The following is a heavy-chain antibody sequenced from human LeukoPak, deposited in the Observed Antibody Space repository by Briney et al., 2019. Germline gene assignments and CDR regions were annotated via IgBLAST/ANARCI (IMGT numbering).Heavy chain of an antibody. Sequence: PSETLSLTCAVYGGSFSGYYWSWIRQPPGKGLEWIGSIYHSGSTYYSPSLKSRVTISMDTSKNQFSLKLSSVTAADTAVYYCAILGGYPNWFDPWGQGTLVTVSS. J-gene: IGHJ5*02. CDR1: GGSFSGYY. CDR3: AILGGYPNWFDP. CDR2: IYHSGST. D-gene: IGHD6-13*01. V-gene: IGHV4-34*01.